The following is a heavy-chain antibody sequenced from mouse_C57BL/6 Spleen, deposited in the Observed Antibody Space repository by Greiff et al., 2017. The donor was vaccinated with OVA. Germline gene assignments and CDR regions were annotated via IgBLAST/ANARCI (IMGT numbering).Heavy chain of an antibody. V-gene: IGHV1-69*01. D-gene: IGHD1-2*01. CDR1: GYTFTSYW. Sequence: QLKQPGAELVMPGASVKLSCKASGYTFTSYWMHWVKQRPGQGLEWIGEIDPSDSYTNYNQKFKGKSTLTVDKSSSTAYMQLSSLTSEDSAVYYCATTAAYYAMDYWGQGTSVTVSS. J-gene: IGHJ4*01. CDR2: IDPSDSYT. CDR3: ATTAAYYAMDY.